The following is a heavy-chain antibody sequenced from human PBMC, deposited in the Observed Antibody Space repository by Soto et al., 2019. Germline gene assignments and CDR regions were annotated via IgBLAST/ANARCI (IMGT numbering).Heavy chain of an antibody. CDR3: ARGLAMVRGVSFFDP. D-gene: IGHD3-10*01. Sequence: GASVKVSCKASGYTFTSYGISWVRQAPGQGLEWMGWISAYNGNTNYAQKLQGRVTMTTDTSTSTAYMELRSLRSDDTAVYYCARGLAMVRGVSFFDPWGQRTLVTVSS. CDR2: ISAYNGNT. CDR1: GYTFTSYG. V-gene: IGHV1-18*01. J-gene: IGHJ5*02.